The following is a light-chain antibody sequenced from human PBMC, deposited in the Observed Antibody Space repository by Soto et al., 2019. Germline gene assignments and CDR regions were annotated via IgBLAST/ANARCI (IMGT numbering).Light chain of an antibody. CDR1: QSITNY. Sequence: DIQMTQSPSSLSASVGDRVTITCRTSQSITNYLNWYQQKPGKAPKLLIYAASTLQSGVPSRFSGGGSGTDFTLTISSLQPGDFASYYCQQTYTSPLYTFGQGTKLDIK. V-gene: IGKV1-39*01. J-gene: IGKJ2*01. CDR3: QQTYTSPLYT. CDR2: AAS.